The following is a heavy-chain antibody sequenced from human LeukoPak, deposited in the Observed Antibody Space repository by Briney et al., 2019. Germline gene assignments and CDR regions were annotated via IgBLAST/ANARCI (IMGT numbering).Heavy chain of an antibody. Sequence: AGSLRLSCAASGFTFNNFGMHWARKAPGQGQEWEAFRGYDGSSKFYADPFKGRFTISRDTSTKTLYLQMNSLRAEDTALYYCAKDRTVFGFGWYVIDYWGQGTLVTVSS. V-gene: IGHV3-30*02. D-gene: IGHD6-19*01. CDR2: RGYDGSSK. CDR3: AKDRTVFGFGWYVIDY. CDR1: GFTFNNFG. J-gene: IGHJ4*02.